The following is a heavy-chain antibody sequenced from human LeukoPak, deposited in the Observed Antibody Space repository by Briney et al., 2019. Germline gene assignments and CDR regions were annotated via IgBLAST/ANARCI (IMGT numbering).Heavy chain of an antibody. CDR1: GFTFSTYW. V-gene: IGHV3-74*01. CDR3: ASQANWNYAY. D-gene: IGHD1-7*01. Sequence: GGSLRLSCTASGFTFSTYWMHWVRQAPGKGLVWVSRISTDGSTISYADSVKGRFTISRDNAKNTLYLQMNSLRAEDTAVYYCASQANWNYAYWGQGTLVTVSS. J-gene: IGHJ4*02. CDR2: ISTDGSTI.